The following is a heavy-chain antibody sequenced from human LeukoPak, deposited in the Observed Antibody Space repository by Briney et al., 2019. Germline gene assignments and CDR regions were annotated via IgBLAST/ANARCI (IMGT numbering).Heavy chain of an antibody. CDR2: INQDGSEK. CDR3: ARDAGSWEWLVDFDY. CDR1: EFPFNGYW. J-gene: IGHJ4*02. Sequence: GGSLRLSCAASEFPFNGYWMSWVRQAPGKGLECVANINQDGSEKYYVDSVRGRFTISRDNAKNSLYLQMNSLRAEDTAVYYCARDAGSWEWLVDFDYWGQGTLVTVSS. D-gene: IGHD6-19*01. V-gene: IGHV3-7*01.